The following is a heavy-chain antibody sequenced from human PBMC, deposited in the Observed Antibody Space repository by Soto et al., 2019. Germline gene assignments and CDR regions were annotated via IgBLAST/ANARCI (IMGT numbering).Heavy chain of an antibody. V-gene: IGHV4-59*01. CDR1: GVSITSYF. Sequence: SETLFLTFTVSGVSITSYFWSWIRQTPGKGLYCIGAISVSGATYSNPSRKGRAALSVDTSENHLSLTLNSVTYADTAVYFCASDRRDGYTRYFESWGQGTQVPVSS. CDR2: ISVSGAT. J-gene: IGHJ4*02. D-gene: IGHD5-12*01. CDR3: ASDRRDGYTRYFES.